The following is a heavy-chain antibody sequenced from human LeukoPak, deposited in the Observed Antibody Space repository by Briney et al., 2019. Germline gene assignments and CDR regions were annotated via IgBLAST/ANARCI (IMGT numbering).Heavy chain of an antibody. Sequence: PSETLSLTCAVYGGSFSGYYWSWIRQPPGKGLEWIGEINHSGSTNYNPSLKSRVIISVDTSKNQFSLKLSSVTAADTAVYYRARGLTTFGYWGQGTLVTVSS. D-gene: IGHD4/OR15-4a*01. CDR3: ARGLTTFGY. CDR2: INHSGST. CDR1: GGSFSGYY. J-gene: IGHJ4*02. V-gene: IGHV4-34*01.